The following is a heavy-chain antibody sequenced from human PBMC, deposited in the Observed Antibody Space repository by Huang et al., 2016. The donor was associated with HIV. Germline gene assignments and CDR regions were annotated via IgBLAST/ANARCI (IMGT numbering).Heavy chain of an antibody. V-gene: IGHV3-48*04. CDR1: GFTFGDFN. CDR2: SSSSSNSK. Sequence: EVQLVESGGGLVQPGTSLRLSCAASGFTFGDFNMNWVRQATGKGLEWISYSSSSSNSKRYADSVKGRFTISRDNARNSLYLQLKSLRVEDTAVYYCARESCSGGTCYLFDFWGQGVLVTVSS. D-gene: IGHD2-15*01. J-gene: IGHJ4*02. CDR3: ARESCSGGTCYLFDF.